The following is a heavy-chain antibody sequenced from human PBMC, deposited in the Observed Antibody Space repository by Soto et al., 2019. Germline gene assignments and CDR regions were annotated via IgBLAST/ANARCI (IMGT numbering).Heavy chain of an antibody. J-gene: IGHJ6*02. CDR1: GGSISSGDYY. D-gene: IGHD3-22*01. CDR3: AREPYDSSGYYYYYYGMDV. V-gene: IGHV4-30-4*01. CDR2: IYYSGST. Sequence: SETLSLTCTVSGGSISSGDYYWSWIRQPPGKGLEWIGYIYYSGSTYYNPSLKSRVTISVDTSKNQFSLKLSSVTAADTAVYYCAREPYDSSGYYYYYYGMDVWGQGTTVTVSS.